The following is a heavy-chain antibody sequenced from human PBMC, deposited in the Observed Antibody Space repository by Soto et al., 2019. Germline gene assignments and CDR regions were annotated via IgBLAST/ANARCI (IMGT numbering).Heavy chain of an antibody. D-gene: IGHD3-16*01. Sequence: EVHLLESGGGLVQPGGSLRLSCAASGFAFSDYAMTWVRQAPGKGLEWVSDISDGDGATHYADSVKGRFTISRDDSKNTLYLQMDSLRAEDAAVYYCAKGRTFFDFWGQGTLVTVS. CDR1: GFAFSDYA. J-gene: IGHJ4*02. CDR3: AKGRTFFDF. V-gene: IGHV3-23*01. CDR2: ISDGDGAT.